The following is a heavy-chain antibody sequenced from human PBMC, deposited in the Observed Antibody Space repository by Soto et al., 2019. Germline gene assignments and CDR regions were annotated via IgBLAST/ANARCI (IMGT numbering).Heavy chain of an antibody. V-gene: IGHV1-69*13. Sequence: SVKVSCEASAGTCSSYAISWVRQAPGQGLEWMRGIIPICVTANYAQKFHGRVTITADESTSTAYMELSSLRSEETAVYYCASTEGSAGWELLARHYYYGMDVWGQGTTVTVSS. J-gene: IGHJ6*02. CDR3: ASTEGSAGWELLARHYYYGMDV. D-gene: IGHD1-26*01. CDR1: AGTCSSYA. CDR2: IIPICVTA.